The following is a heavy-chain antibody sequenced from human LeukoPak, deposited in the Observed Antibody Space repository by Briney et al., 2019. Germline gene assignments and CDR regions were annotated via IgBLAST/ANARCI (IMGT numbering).Heavy chain of an antibody. Sequence: GGSLRLSCAASGFTFSSYWMSWVRQAPGKGLEWVANIKQDGSEKYYVDSVKGRFTISRDNAKNSPYLQMNSLRAEDTAVYYCARGVGELSWVPNDAFDIWGQGTMVTVSS. CDR1: GFTFSSYW. J-gene: IGHJ3*02. V-gene: IGHV3-7*01. CDR3: ARGVGELSWVPNDAFDI. D-gene: IGHD3-10*01. CDR2: IKQDGSEK.